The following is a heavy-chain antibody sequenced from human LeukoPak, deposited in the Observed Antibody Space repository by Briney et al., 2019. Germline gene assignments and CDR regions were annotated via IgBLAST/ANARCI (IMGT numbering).Heavy chain of an antibody. CDR3: ARYRSGIDY. D-gene: IGHD1-1*01. V-gene: IGHV3-23*01. CDR1: GFTFSSYA. CDR2: ISGSGGST. Sequence: GGSLRLSCAASGFTFSSYAMNWVRQAPGKGLEWVSTISGSGGSTYYADSVKGRFTISRDNSKNTLYLQMNSLRAEDTAVYYCARYRSGIDYWGQGTLVTVSS. J-gene: IGHJ4*02.